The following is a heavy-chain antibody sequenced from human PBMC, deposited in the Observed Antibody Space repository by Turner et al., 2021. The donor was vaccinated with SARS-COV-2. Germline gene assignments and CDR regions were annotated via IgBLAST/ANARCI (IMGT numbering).Heavy chain of an antibody. Sequence: QVQLVQSGAEMKKPGASVTVPCTASAYSFTGYYMHWVRQAPGQGLEGMGWINPNSGGTNYAQKFQGRVTMTRDTSISTAYMELSRMRSDDTAVYYCARVPNYYDSSGYYFNFDYWGQGTLVTVSS. D-gene: IGHD3-22*01. CDR1: AYSFTGYY. J-gene: IGHJ4*02. V-gene: IGHV1-2*02. CDR2: INPNSGGT. CDR3: ARVPNYYDSSGYYFNFDY.